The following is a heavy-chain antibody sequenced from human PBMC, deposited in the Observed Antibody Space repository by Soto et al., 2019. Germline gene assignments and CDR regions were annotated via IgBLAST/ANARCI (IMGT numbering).Heavy chain of an antibody. D-gene: IGHD6-13*01. CDR3: AKDLHSSSWPHY. V-gene: IGHV3-23*01. J-gene: IGHJ4*02. CDR2: ISGSGGST. CDR1: GFTFSSYA. Sequence: GGSLRLSCAASGFTFSSYAMSWGRQAPGQGLEWVSAISGSGGSTYYADSVKGRFTISRDNSKNKLYLQMNSLRAEDTAVYYCAKDLHSSSWPHYWGQGTLVTVSS.